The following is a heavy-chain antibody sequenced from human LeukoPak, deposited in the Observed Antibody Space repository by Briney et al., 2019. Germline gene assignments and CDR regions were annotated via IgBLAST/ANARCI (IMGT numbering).Heavy chain of an antibody. D-gene: IGHD3-22*01. V-gene: IGHV4-61*02. J-gene: IGHJ3*02. Sequence: SQTLSLTCTVSGGSLNSGRDSWSWVRQSAGKGLEWIGRVSSTGSTNYNAALKSRVAISVDRSKNQFSLKLSSVTAADTAVYYCARVRQYYYDSGTFDIWGQGTMVTVSS. CDR1: GGSLNSGRDS. CDR2: VSSTGST. CDR3: ARVRQYYYDSGTFDI.